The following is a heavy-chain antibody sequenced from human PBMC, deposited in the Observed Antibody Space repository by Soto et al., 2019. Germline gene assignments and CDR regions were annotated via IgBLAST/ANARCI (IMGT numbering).Heavy chain of an antibody. CDR2: ISSRGNFT. V-gene: IGHV3-11*06. Sequence: HVQMVESGGDLVKPGGSLRLSCAVSGFTFSDYYMSWIRQAPEKGLEWVAYISSRGNFTNYADSVRGRFTISRDNVKNSLFLQKNSLRDADTAVYYCARDGGVIIAAATGGGYGMDVWGQGTTVIVSS. J-gene: IGHJ6*02. D-gene: IGHD2-2*01. CDR3: ARDGGVIIAAATGGGYGMDV. CDR1: GFTFSDYY.